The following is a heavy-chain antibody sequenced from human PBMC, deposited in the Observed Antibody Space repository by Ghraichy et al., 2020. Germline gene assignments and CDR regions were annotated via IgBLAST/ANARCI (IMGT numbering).Heavy chain of an antibody. CDR3: AKMTTVTTLAWYFGL. D-gene: IGHD4-17*01. V-gene: IGHV3-23*01. CDR1: GLTFSNYA. Sequence: GGSLRLSCAASGLTFSNYAMSWVRQAPGKGLEWVSVISGSGGSTDYADSVKGRFTISRDNSKNTLYLQMNSLRAEDTAVYYCAKMTTVTTLAWYFGLWGRGTLVTVSS. J-gene: IGHJ2*01. CDR2: ISGSGGST.